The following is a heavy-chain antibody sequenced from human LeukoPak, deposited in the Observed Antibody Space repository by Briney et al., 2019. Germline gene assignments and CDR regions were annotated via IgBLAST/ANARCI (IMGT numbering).Heavy chain of an antibody. CDR1: GDSISRYY. V-gene: IGHV4-59*01. J-gene: IGHJ3*02. D-gene: IGHD2/OR15-2a*01. CDR3: ARDFSAAFDI. Sequence: SETLSLTCTVSGDSISRYYWSWIRQPPGKGLEWIGYIYYTGTTNYNPSLKSRVTITVDTSKNQFSLRLSSVTAADTAVYYCARDFSAAFDIWGQGTMVTVSS. CDR2: IYYTGTT.